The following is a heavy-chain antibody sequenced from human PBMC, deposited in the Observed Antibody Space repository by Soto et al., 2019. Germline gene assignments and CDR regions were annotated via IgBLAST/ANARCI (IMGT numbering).Heavy chain of an antibody. CDR3: GRVLGPLFLGRPFAY. CDR1: GGSISSSSYY. V-gene: IGHV4-39*01. Sequence: PSETLSLTCTVSGGSISSSSYYWGWIRQPPGKGLEWIGSIYYSGSTYYNPSLKSRVTISVDTSKNQFSLKLSSVTAADTAVYYWGRVLGPLFLGRPFAYGGRETLVTVSS. J-gene: IGHJ4*02. CDR2: IYYSGST. D-gene: IGHD3-3*01.